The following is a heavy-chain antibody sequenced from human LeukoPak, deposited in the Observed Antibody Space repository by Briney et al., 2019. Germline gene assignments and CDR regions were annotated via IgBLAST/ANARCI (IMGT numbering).Heavy chain of an antibody. CDR1: GGSLSDYY. J-gene: IGHJ4*02. CDR3: ARASRWLAFDD. Sequence: PSETLSLTCAVYGGSLSDYYWSWIRQAPGKGLEWVSVIYNGGSTNYGDSVKDRFTISRDNSKNTLHLQMNSLRAEDTALYYCARASRWLAFDDWGQGALVTVSA. D-gene: IGHD6-19*01. V-gene: IGHV3-66*01. CDR2: IYNGGST.